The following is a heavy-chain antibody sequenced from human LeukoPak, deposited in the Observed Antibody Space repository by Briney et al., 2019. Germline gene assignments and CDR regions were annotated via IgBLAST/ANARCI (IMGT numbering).Heavy chain of an antibody. V-gene: IGHV4-59*08. CDR1: GGFINDYY. D-gene: IGHD3-22*01. Sequence: SETLSLTCTVSGGFINDYYWNWIRQPPGQGLEWIGYVYYSGSINYNPSLRSRVTISVDTSKNQFSLKLSSVTAADTAVYYCARYDSSGYYYIDYWGQGTLVTVSS. J-gene: IGHJ4*02. CDR3: ARYDSSGYYYIDY. CDR2: VYYSGSI.